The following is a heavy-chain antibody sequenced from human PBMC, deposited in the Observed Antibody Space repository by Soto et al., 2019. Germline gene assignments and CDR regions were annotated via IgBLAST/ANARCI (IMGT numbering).Heavy chain of an antibody. CDR3: ARRVGYYGSGAAVYYFDY. CDR2: ISAYNGNT. J-gene: IGHJ4*02. V-gene: IGHV1-18*01. Sequence: QVQLVQSGAEVKKPGASVKVSCKASGYTFTSYGISWVRQAPGQGLEWMGWISAYNGNTNYAQKLQGRVTMTTDTSTSTSYMELRSLRSDDTAVYYCARRVGYYGSGAAVYYFDYWGQGTLVTVSS. D-gene: IGHD3-10*01. CDR1: GYTFTSYG.